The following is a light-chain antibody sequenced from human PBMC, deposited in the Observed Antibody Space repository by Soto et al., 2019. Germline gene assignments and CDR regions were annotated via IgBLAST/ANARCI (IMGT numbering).Light chain of an antibody. CDR2: GAS. CDR1: QSVSSSY. Sequence: EIVLTQSPDTLSLSPGERATLSCRASQSVSSSYLAWYQQKPGQAPGLLIYGASSRATGIPDRFSGSGSGTEFTLTISSLQSEDFAVYYCQQYNNWPRTFGQGTKVDIK. J-gene: IGKJ1*01. V-gene: IGKV3D-20*02. CDR3: QQYNNWPRT.